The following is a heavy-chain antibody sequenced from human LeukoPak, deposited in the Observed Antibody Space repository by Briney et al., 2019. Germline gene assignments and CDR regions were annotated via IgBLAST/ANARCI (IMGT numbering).Heavy chain of an antibody. Sequence: GASVKVSCKASGFTFTGYCMHWVRQAPGQGLEWMGWINPNSGGTNYAQKFQGRVTMTRDTSISTAYMELSRLRSDDTAVYYCARLQWLETEYDYWGQGTLVTVSS. V-gene: IGHV1-2*02. CDR3: ARLQWLETEYDY. CDR2: INPNSGGT. D-gene: IGHD6-19*01. J-gene: IGHJ4*02. CDR1: GFTFTGYC.